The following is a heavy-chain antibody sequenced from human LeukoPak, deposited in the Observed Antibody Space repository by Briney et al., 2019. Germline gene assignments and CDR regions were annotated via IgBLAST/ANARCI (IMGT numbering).Heavy chain of an antibody. CDR1: GGSISSGDYY. D-gene: IGHD2-15*01. Sequence: SQTLSLTCTVSGGSISSGDYYWSWIRQPPGKGLEWIGYIYYSGSTYYNPSLKSRVTISVDTSKNQFSLKLSSVTAADTAVYYCARDLGYCSGGSCYSGTNWFDPWGQGTLVTVSS. J-gene: IGHJ5*02. CDR3: ARDLGYCSGGSCYSGTNWFDP. CDR2: IYYSGST. V-gene: IGHV4-30-4*01.